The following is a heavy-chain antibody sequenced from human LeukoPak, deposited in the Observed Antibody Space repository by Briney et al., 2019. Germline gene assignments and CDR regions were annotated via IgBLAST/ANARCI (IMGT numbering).Heavy chain of an antibody. CDR2: IIPIFVTA. J-gene: IGHJ4*02. CDR1: GGTFCRYA. Sequence: ASVKVSRKASGGTFCRYAISWVRHAPGQGLEWMGRIIPIFVTANYAQKFQGRVTITTEESTSTAYMVRSRRRSQITAVYYCARDPIAVAGKFDYWGQGTLVTVSS. D-gene: IGHD6-19*01. V-gene: IGHV1-69*05. CDR3: ARDPIAVAGKFDY.